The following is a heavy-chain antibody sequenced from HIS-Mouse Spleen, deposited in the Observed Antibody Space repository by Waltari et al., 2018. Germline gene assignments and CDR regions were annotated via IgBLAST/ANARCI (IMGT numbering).Heavy chain of an antibody. Sequence: EVQLLESGGGLVQPGGSLRLSCAASGFTFSSYAMSWVRQAPGKGREWVSAISGRGGSTYYANAVKGRFTISRDNSKNTLYLQMNSLRAEDTAVYYCANPKSVAAAPQYFQHWGQGTLVTVSS. CDR1: GFTFSSYA. CDR3: ANPKSVAAAPQYFQH. V-gene: IGHV3-23*01. J-gene: IGHJ1*01. D-gene: IGHD2-2*01. CDR2: ISGRGGST.